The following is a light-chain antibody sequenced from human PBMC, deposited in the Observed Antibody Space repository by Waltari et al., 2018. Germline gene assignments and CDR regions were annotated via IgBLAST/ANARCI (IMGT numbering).Light chain of an antibody. CDR2: GKN. CDR1: SLRAYY. J-gene: IGLJ1*01. V-gene: IGLV3-19*01. CDR3: NYRESSGHPFV. Sequence: SSELTQDPAVSVAVGQTVWITCQGDSLRAYYAHWYHQKPGQAPLLVRYGKNNRPSGIPVRFSGSYSGERASLTITGAQAEDEGAYYCNYRESSGHPFVVGTGTKLTVL.